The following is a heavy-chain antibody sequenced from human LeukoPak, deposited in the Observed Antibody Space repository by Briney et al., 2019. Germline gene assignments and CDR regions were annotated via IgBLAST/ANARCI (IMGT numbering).Heavy chain of an antibody. CDR3: AKSSTYSGSLIDY. D-gene: IGHD1-26*01. V-gene: IGHV3-23*01. CDR1: GFTFSSYA. Sequence: GSLRLSCAASGFTFSSYAMSWVRQAPGKGLEWVSSISGSGGSTYYADSVKGRFTTSRDNSKNTLYLQVNSLRAEDTAVYYCAKSSTYSGSLIDYWGQGTLVSVSS. J-gene: IGHJ4*02. CDR2: ISGSGGST.